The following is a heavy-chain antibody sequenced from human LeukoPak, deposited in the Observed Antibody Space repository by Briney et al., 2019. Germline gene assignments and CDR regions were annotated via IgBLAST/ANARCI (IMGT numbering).Heavy chain of an antibody. J-gene: IGHJ4*02. CDR3: ARVVVIAVAGQLDY. V-gene: IGHV3-48*04. D-gene: IGHD6-19*01. CDR2: ISSSSSTI. CDR1: GFTFSSYS. Sequence: GGSLRLSCPATGFTFSSYSMNWVRQAPGKGLEWVSYISSSSSTIYYADSVKGRFTISRDNAKNSLYLQMNSLRAEDTALYYCARVVVIAVAGQLDYWGQGTLVTVSS.